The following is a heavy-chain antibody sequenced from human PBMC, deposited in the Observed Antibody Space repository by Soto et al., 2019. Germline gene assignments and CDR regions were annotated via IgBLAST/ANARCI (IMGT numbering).Heavy chain of an antibody. CDR2: VYYSGST. CDR1: GGSISSYY. CDR3: AREGLPRQLWYTGFDP. Sequence: SETLSLTCTVSGGSISSYYWSWIRQPPGKGLEWIGYVYYSGSTNYNPSLKSRVTISVDTSKNPFSLKLSSVTAADTAVYYCAREGLPRQLWYTGFDPWGQGTLVTVSS. J-gene: IGHJ5*02. V-gene: IGHV4-59*01. D-gene: IGHD5-18*01.